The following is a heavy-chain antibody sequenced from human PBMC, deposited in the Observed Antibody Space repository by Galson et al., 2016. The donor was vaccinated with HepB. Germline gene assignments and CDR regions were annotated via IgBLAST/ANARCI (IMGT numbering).Heavy chain of an antibody. CDR1: GYTFTTYY. D-gene: IGHD4-17*01. V-gene: IGHV1-46*03. J-gene: IGHJ5*02. CDR2: INPSGGRR. CDR3: CRTMTPDKWFDP. Sequence: SVKVSCKASGYTFTTYYMHWVRQAPGQGLEWMGIINPSGGRRSYAQKFQGRVTMTRDTSTSTFYMELSSLRSEDTAVYYCCRTMTPDKWFDPWGQGTLVTVSS.